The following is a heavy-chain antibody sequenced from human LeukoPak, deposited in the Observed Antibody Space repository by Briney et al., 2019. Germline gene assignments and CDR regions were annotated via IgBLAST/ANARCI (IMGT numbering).Heavy chain of an antibody. Sequence: PGTSLRLSCAASGFTFSNYAMHWVRQAPGKGLEWVAVVSAAGTNKYYVDSVKGRFTIPRDNAKNSLDLQMNSLRDEDTAVYYCTRARASGRSGFDYWGQGTLVTVSS. J-gene: IGHJ4*02. D-gene: IGHD2-15*01. CDR3: TRARASGRSGFDY. CDR1: GFTFSNYA. CDR2: VSAAGTNK. V-gene: IGHV3-30*04.